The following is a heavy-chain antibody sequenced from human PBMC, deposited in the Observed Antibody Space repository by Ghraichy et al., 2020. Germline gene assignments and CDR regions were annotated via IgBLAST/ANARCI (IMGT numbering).Heavy chain of an antibody. D-gene: IGHD5-24*01. CDR3: ARLLVATIGFDF. CDR2: INPNSGGT. Sequence: ASVKVSCKASGYTFTGYYMHWVRQAPGQGLEWMGWINPNSGGTNYAQKFQGRVTMTRDTSISTAYMELSRLRSDDTAVYYCARLLVATIGFDFWGQGTLVTVSS. J-gene: IGHJ4*02. V-gene: IGHV1-2*02. CDR1: GYTFTGYY.